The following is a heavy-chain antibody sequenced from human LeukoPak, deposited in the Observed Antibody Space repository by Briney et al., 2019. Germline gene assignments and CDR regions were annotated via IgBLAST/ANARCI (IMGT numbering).Heavy chain of an antibody. D-gene: IGHD6-19*01. J-gene: IGHJ4*02. CDR1: GFTFTDYW. CDR2: IGSDGSVT. Sequence: GGSLRLSGAASGFTFTDYWMHCVRQAPGKGLVWFSRIGSDGSVTSYADSVKGRFTISRDNAKNTLYLQMNSLRAEDTAVYYCARVSGGWFSWGLGTLVTVSS. V-gene: IGHV3-74*01. CDR3: ARVSGGWFS.